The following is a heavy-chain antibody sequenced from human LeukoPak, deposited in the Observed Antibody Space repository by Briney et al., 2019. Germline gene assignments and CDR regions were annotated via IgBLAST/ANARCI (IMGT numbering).Heavy chain of an antibody. CDR3: AKDVYDCGYSYGDAFDI. Sequence: GGSLRLSCAASGFTFSGYWMSWVRQTPEKGLEWVANIKQDGSEIYYVDSVKGRFTISRDNSKNTLYLQMNSLRAEDTAVYYCAKDVYDCGYSYGDAFDIWGQGTMVTVSS. CDR1: GFTFSGYW. D-gene: IGHD5-18*01. CDR2: IKQDGSEI. J-gene: IGHJ3*02. V-gene: IGHV3-7*03.